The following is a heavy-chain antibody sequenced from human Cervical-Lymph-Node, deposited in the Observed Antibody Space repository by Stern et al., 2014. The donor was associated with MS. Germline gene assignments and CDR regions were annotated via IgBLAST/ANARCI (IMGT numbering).Heavy chain of an antibody. CDR2: INPNTGGT. J-gene: IGHJ4*02. D-gene: IGHD2-2*01. CDR1: GYTFTAYY. V-gene: IGHV1-2*02. CDR3: ARAEFDTIYQDF. Sequence: QVQLVESGAEVKKPGASVKVSCKASGYTFTAYYVHWVRQAPGQGLEGMGWINPNTGGTHYAQKFQGRVTMTRGTSISTAYMELSTLRSDDTAVYYCARAEFDTIYQDFWGQGTLVTVSS.